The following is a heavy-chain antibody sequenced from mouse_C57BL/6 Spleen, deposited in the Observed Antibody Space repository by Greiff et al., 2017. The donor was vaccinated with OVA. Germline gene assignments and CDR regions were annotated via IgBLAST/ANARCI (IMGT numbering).Heavy chain of an antibody. J-gene: IGHJ3*01. Sequence: VQLQQSGAELAKPGASVKLSCKASGYTFTSYWMHWVKQRPGQGLEWIGYINPSSGYTKYNQKFKDKATLTADKSSSTAYMQLSSLTYEDSAVYYCGCDYYGSSYETWFAYWGQGTLVTVSA. D-gene: IGHD1-1*01. CDR1: GYTFTSYW. CDR3: GCDYYGSSYETWFAY. CDR2: INPSSGYT. V-gene: IGHV1-7*01.